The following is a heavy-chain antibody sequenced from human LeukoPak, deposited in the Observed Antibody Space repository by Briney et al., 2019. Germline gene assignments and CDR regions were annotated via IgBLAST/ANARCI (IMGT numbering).Heavy chain of an antibody. D-gene: IGHD3-22*01. Sequence: PGGSLRLSCAASGFTFSSYGMHWVRQAPGKGLEWVALISYDGRNKNYADSVKGRFTISRDNSKNTLYLQMNSLRAEDTAVYYCAKDSSVYYYDSRSLDYWGQGTLVTVSS. V-gene: IGHV3-30*18. J-gene: IGHJ4*02. CDR2: ISYDGRNK. CDR3: AKDSSVYYYDSRSLDY. CDR1: GFTFSSYG.